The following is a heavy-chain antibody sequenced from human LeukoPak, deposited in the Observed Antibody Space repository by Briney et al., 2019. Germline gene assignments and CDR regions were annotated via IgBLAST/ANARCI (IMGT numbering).Heavy chain of an antibody. V-gene: IGHV1-2*02. CDR3: ARDNYDFWSGYYY. J-gene: IGHJ4*02. CDR1: GYTFTGYY. D-gene: IGHD3-3*01. Sequence: ASVKVSCKASGYTFTGYYMHWVRQAPGQGLEWMGWINPNSGGTNYAQKFQGRVTMTRDTSTSTVYMELSSLRSEDTAVYYCARDNYDFWSGYYYWGQGTLVTVSS. CDR2: INPNSGGT.